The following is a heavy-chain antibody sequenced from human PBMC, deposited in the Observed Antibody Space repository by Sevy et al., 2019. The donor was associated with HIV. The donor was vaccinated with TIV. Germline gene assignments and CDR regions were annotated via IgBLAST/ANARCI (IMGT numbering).Heavy chain of an antibody. J-gene: IGHJ4*02. V-gene: IGHV3-30*02. CDR3: AKDYRIYCSRTSCLFDY. CDR2: IRYEGSNS. D-gene: IGHD2-2*01. CDR1: GFTFSNYG. Sequence: GGSLRLSCAASGFTFSNYGMHWARQAPGKGLEWVAFIRYEGSNSYSADSVRGRFTISRDNSKNTLYLEINSLRAEETAVYYCAKDYRIYCSRTSCLFDYWGQGTLVTVSS.